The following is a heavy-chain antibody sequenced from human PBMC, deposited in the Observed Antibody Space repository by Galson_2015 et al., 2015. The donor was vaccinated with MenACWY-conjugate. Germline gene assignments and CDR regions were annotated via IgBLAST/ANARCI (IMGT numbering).Heavy chain of an antibody. CDR3: ARVPGYSYGYYDW. CDR2: ISSSSSTI. D-gene: IGHD5-18*01. J-gene: IGHJ4*02. Sequence: SLRLSCAASGFTFSTYWMSWVRQAPGQGLEWVSYISSSSSTIYYADSVKGRFTISRDNAKNSLYLQMNTLSDEETAVYYCARVPGYSYGYYDWWGQGTLVTVSS. CDR1: GFTFSTYW. V-gene: IGHV3-48*02.